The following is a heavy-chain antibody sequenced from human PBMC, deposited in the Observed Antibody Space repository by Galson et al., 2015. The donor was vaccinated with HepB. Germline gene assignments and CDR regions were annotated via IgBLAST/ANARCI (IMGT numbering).Heavy chain of an antibody. CDR1: GFTFSSYA. J-gene: IGHJ4*02. V-gene: IGHV3-30*18. CDR2: TSYDGSNK. D-gene: IGHD3-10*01. CDR3: AKDSRSGSYYEN. Sequence: SLRLSCAASGFTFSSYAMHWVRQTPGKGLEWVAITSYDGSNKYYADSVKGRFTISRDNSNNILYLQMNSLRAEDTAVYYCAKDSRSGSYYENWGLGTLVTVSS.